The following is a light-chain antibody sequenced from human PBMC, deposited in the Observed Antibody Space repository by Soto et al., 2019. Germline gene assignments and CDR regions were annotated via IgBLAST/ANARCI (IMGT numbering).Light chain of an antibody. V-gene: IGKV3-11*01. CDR3: QQRSNWPHVLT. CDR2: DAS. CDR1: QSVSSY. J-gene: IGKJ4*01. Sequence: EIVLTQSPATLSLSPGERATLSCRASQSVSSYLAWYQHKPGQAPRLLMYDASNRATGIPARFSGSGSGTDFPLTISSLEPEEFAVYYCQQRSNWPHVLTFGGGTKVEIK.